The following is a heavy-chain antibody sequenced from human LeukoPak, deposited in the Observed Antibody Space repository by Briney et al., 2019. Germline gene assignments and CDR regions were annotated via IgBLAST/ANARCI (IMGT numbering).Heavy chain of an antibody. V-gene: IGHV4-4*02. CDR2: IYHSGST. CDR3: ARGRYDYVWGSYRPPSYYFDY. Sequence: SGTPSLTCAVSGGSISSSNWWSWVRQPPGKGLEWIGEIYHSGSTNYNSSLKSRVTISVDKSKNQFSLKLSSVTAADTAVYYCARGRYDYVWGSYRPPSYYFDYWGQGTLVTVSS. CDR1: GGSISSSNW. D-gene: IGHD3-16*02. J-gene: IGHJ4*02.